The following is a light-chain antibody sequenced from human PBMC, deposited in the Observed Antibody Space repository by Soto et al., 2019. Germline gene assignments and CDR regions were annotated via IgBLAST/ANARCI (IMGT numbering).Light chain of an antibody. V-gene: IGLV1-44*01. Sequence: QSVLTQPPSASGTPEQRVTISCSGSSSNIGSNTVNWYQQLPGTAPKLFIYTNNQRPSGVPDRFSGSKSGTSASLAISGLQSEDEADYYCATWDDSLNGRVFGGGTKV. J-gene: IGLJ1*01. CDR1: SSNIGSNT. CDR2: TNN. CDR3: ATWDDSLNGRV.